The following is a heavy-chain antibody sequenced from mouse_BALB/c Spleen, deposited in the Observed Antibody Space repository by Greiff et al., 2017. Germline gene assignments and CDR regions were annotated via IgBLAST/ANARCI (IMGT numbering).Heavy chain of an antibody. D-gene: IGHD3-2*02. CDR1: GFTFSDYY. CDR3: ARGQGGNWYFDV. Sequence: EVHLVESGGGLVKPGGSLKLSCAASGFTFSDYYMYWVRQTPEKRLEWVATISDGGSYTYYPDSVKGRFTISRDNAKNNLYLQMSSLKSEDTAMYYCARGQGGNWYFDVWGAGTRVTVSA. J-gene: IGHJ1*01. V-gene: IGHV5-4*02. CDR2: ISDGGSYT.